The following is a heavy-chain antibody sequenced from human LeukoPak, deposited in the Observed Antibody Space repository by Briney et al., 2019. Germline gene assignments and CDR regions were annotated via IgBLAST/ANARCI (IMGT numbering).Heavy chain of an antibody. V-gene: IGHV1-2*02. CDR2: INPNSGGT. D-gene: IGHD3-10*01. Sequence: ASVKVSCKASGYTFTGYYMHWVRQAPGQGLEWMGWINPNSGGTNYAQKFQGRVTMTRDTSISTAYMELSSLRSEDTAVYYCARGRTDITMVRGVRRKRSWFDPWGQGTLVTVSS. CDR1: GYTFTGYY. CDR3: ARGRTDITMVRGVRRKRSWFDP. J-gene: IGHJ5*02.